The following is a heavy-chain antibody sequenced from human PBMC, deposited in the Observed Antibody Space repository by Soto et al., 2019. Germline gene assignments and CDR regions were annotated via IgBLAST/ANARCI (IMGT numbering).Heavy chain of an antibody. Sequence: DSVKGRFTISRDNSKNTLYLQMNSLRAEDTAVYYCARESAYDSYFDYWGQGTLVTVSS. D-gene: IGHD5-12*01. CDR3: ARESAYDSYFDY. V-gene: IGHV3-30*01. J-gene: IGHJ4*02.